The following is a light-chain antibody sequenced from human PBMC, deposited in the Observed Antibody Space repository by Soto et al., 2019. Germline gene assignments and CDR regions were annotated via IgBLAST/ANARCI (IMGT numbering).Light chain of an antibody. Sequence: EIVLTQSPGTLSLSPGERATLSCRASQSVSSSFLAWYQQKPGQAPRLLIYGASSRATGIPDRFSGSGSGTDFTLTISRLESEDFAVYYCQQYNSSPLTFGQGTKLEIK. CDR1: QSVSSSF. J-gene: IGKJ5*01. CDR3: QQYNSSPLT. CDR2: GAS. V-gene: IGKV3-20*01.